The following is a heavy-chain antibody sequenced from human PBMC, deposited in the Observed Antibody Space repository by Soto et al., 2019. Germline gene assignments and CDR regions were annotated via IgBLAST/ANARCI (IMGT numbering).Heavy chain of an antibody. D-gene: IGHD1-26*01. Sequence: SVKVSCKASGGTFSSYAISWVRQAPGQGLGWMGGIIPTFGTANYAQKFQGRVTITADESTSTAYMELSSLRSEDTAVYYCARELVGATSRWLSYWGQGTLVTVSS. J-gene: IGHJ4*02. CDR2: IIPTFGTA. CDR1: GGTFSSYA. V-gene: IGHV1-69*13. CDR3: ARELVGATSRWLSY.